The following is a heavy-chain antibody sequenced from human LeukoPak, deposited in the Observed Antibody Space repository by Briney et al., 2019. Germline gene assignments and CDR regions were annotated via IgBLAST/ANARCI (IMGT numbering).Heavy chain of an antibody. J-gene: IGHJ6*04. CDR1: GGTFSSYA. D-gene: IGHD4-17*01. CDR2: IIPIFGTA. V-gene: IGHV1-69*13. CDR3: ARSDYGDYFHYYGMDV. Sequence: SVKVSCKASGGTFSSYAISWVRQAPGQGLEWMGGIIPIFGTANYAQKFQGRVTITADESTSTAYMELSSLRSEDTAVYYCARSDYGDYFHYYGMDVWGKGATVTVSS.